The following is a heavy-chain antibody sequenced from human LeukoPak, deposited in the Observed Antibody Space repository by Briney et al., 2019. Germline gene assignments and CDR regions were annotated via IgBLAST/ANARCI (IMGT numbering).Heavy chain of an antibody. CDR3: ARDLPLDYYDSSGIDY. V-gene: IGHV3-48*03. CDR2: VSSSGSTI. Sequence: GGSLRLSCAASGFTFSSYEMNWVRQAPGKGLEWVSYVSSSGSTIYYADSVKGRFTISRDNAKNSLYLQMNSLRAEDTAVYYCARDLPLDYYDSSGIDYWGQGTLVTIPS. J-gene: IGHJ4*02. D-gene: IGHD3-22*01. CDR1: GFTFSSYE.